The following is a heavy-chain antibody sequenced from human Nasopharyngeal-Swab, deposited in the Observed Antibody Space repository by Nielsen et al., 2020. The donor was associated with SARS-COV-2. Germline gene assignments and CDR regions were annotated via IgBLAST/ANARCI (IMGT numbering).Heavy chain of an antibody. CDR2: IAHDASNE. V-gene: IGHV3-30*18. J-gene: IGHJ4*02. D-gene: IGHD4-17*01. CDR1: GFTFSSYG. Sequence: GGSLRLSCAASGFTFSSYGMHWIRQAPGKGMKWVAFIAHDASNEYYGDSVKGRFSILRDSSKNTLYLQMDSLRGEDTAVYYCSKDSPAHYGAFYWGRGTLVTGSS. CDR3: SKDSPAHYGAFY.